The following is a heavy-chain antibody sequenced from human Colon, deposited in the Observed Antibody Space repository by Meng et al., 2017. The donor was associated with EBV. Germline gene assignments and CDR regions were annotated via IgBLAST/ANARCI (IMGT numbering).Heavy chain of an antibody. CDR1: GGSVSSGGYY. Sequence: QGHLQESGPGPVKPSPTLSLTCTVSGGSVSSGGYYWTWIRQHPGKGLEWFGHIYYSGSTFYNPSLKRRVIISIDTSKNQFSLNLRSVTAADTAVYYCARVSSGWDYFDYWGQGTLVTVSS. V-gene: IGHV4-31*03. CDR3: ARVSSGWDYFDY. CDR2: IYYSGST. D-gene: IGHD6-19*01. J-gene: IGHJ4*02.